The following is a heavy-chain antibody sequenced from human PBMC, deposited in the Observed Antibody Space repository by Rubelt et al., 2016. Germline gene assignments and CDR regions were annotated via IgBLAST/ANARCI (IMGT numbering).Heavy chain of an antibody. V-gene: IGHV4-59*08. J-gene: IGHJ3*02. CDR2: IYYTGTT. CDR3: AGHVGSSWYWAFDI. CDR1: GGSISGYF. D-gene: IGHD6-13*01. Sequence: QVQLQESGPGLVKPSETLSLTCTVSGGSISGYFWSWIRQPPGKELEWIGYIYYTGTTNYSPSLKSRVTISVDTSKNQFSLRMRSSTAADRAVYYCAGHVGSSWYWAFDIWGQGTMVTVSS.